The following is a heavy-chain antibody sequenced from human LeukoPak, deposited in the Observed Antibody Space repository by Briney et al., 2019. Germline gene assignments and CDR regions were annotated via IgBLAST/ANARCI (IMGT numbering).Heavy chain of an antibody. V-gene: IGHV4-34*01. J-gene: IGHJ4*02. Sequence: SETLCLTCAVYGGSFSGYYWSWIRQPPGKGLEWIGSIYYSGSTYYNPSLKSRVTISVDTSKNQFSLKLSSVTAADTAVYYCARDVIMITFGGARYFDYWGQGTLVTASS. CDR1: GGSFSGYY. CDR2: IYYSGST. CDR3: ARDVIMITFGGARYFDY. D-gene: IGHD3-16*01.